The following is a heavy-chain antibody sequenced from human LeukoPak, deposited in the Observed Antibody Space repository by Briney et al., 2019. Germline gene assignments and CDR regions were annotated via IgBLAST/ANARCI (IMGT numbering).Heavy chain of an antibody. V-gene: IGHV3-23*01. CDR2: ISGTGFTT. CDR1: GFTLSTYA. Sequence: GGSLRLSCAASGFTLSTYAMHWVRQAPGKGLEWVAYISGTGFTTYYADSVKGRFTVSSDSSKNTLFLQMNSLRAEDTAIYYCAKDGYNWIAFDDWGQGTLVTVSS. D-gene: IGHD1-20*01. J-gene: IGHJ4*02. CDR3: AKDGYNWIAFDD.